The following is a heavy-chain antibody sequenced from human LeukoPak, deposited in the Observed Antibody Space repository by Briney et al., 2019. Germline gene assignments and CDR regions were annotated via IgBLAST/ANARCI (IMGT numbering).Heavy chain of an antibody. CDR3: AKYGAYWFPDV. CDR2: ISGSGGTT. Sequence: GGSLRLSCVASGFSFSNYAMSWVRQAPGKGLEWVSAISGSGGTTYYADPVKGRFTISRDNSKNTLHLQMDSLRADDTAVYYCAKYGAYWFPDVWGQGTTVTVSS. J-gene: IGHJ6*02. D-gene: IGHD2-8*02. V-gene: IGHV3-23*01. CDR1: GFSFSNYA.